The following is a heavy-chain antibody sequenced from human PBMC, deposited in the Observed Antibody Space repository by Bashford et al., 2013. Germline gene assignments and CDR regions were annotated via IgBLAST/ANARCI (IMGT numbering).Heavy chain of an antibody. CDR1: GYTFTSYY. V-gene: IGHV1-46*01. Sequence: SVKVSCKASGYTFTSYYMHWVRQAPGQGLEWMGIINPSGGSTSYAQKFQGRVTMTRDTSISTAYLVLSSLRYDDTAVYFCARDGPVVGVWNAFDVWGQGTVVTVSS. J-gene: IGHJ3*01. D-gene: IGHD1-26*01. CDR2: INPSGGST. CDR3: ARDGPVVGVWNAFDV.